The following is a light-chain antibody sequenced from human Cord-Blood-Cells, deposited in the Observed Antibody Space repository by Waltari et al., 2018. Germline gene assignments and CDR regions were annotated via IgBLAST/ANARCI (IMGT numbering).Light chain of an antibody. CDR2: DAS. J-gene: IGKJ1*01. V-gene: IGKV3-11*01. CDR1: QSVSSY. Sequence: EIVLTQSPATLSLSPGERATLSCRASQSVSSYLAWYQQKPGQAPRLLIYDASNRATGIPARFSGSGSGSDFTLTISSLEPEDFAVYYGQQRSNWPPTFGQGTKVEIQ. CDR3: QQRSNWPPT.